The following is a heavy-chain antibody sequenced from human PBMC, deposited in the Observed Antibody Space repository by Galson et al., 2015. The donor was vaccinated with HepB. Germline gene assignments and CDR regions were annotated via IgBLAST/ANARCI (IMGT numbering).Heavy chain of an antibody. CDR3: ARGSRWYSSSWYEPYYYYYMDV. D-gene: IGHD6-13*01. V-gene: IGHV4-59*01. CDR1: GGSISSYY. CDR2: IYYSGST. J-gene: IGHJ6*03. Sequence: ETLSLTCTVSGGSISSYYWSWIRQPPGKGLEWIGYIYYSGSTNYNPSLKSRVTISVDTSKNQFSLKLSSVTAADTAVYYCARGSRWYSSSWYEPYYYYYMDVWGKGTTVTVSS.